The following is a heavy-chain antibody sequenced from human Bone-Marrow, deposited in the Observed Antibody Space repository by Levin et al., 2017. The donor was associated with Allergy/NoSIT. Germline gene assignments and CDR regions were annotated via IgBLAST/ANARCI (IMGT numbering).Heavy chain of an antibody. CDR3: ARQAVPAAMNGFDS. CDR2: IYYSGST. CDR1: GASISSFY. D-gene: IGHD2-2*01. V-gene: IGHV4-59*08. J-gene: IGHJ5*01. Sequence: SSETLSLTFTVSGASISSFYWSWIRQPPGKGLEWIGYIYYSGSTNYSPSLKSRVSMSADMSRNQVYLTMSSVTAADTAVYYCARQAVPAAMNGFDSWGQGTLVTVSS.